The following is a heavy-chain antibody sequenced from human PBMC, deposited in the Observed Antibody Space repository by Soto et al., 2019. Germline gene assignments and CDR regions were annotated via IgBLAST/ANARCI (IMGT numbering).Heavy chain of an antibody. CDR3: ATRVGTTGRYYFDT. J-gene: IGHJ4*02. D-gene: IGHD4-17*01. CDR1: GFTVTSNY. Sequence: GGSLGLACAASGFTVTSNYLSWVRQAPGKGLEWVSVFYSGGSTYYADSVKGRFTISRDNSNNALWLQMNSLRDEDTAVYYCATRVGTTGRYYFDTWGQGTLVTVSS. CDR2: FYSGGST. V-gene: IGHV3-53*01.